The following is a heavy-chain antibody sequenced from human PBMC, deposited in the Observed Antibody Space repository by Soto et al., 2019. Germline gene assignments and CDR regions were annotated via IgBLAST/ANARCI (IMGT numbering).Heavy chain of an antibody. CDR2: ISGSGGST. CDR3: AKAPRGVIIRGGGLDY. J-gene: IGHJ4*02. Sequence: EVQLLESGGGLVQPGGPLRLSCAASGFTFSSYAMRWVRQAPGKGLEWVSAISGSGGSTYYADSVKGRFTISRDNSKNTLYLQMNSLRAEDTAVYYCAKAPRGVIIRGGGLDYWGQGTLVTVSS. CDR1: GFTFSSYA. V-gene: IGHV3-23*01. D-gene: IGHD3-10*01.